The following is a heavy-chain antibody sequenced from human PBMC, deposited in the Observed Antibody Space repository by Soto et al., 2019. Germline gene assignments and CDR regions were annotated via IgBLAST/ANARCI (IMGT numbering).Heavy chain of an antibody. J-gene: IGHJ2*01. CDR2: ISGSGATT. V-gene: IGHV3-23*01. Sequence: TGVEWVSAISGSGATTYYAGSVRGRFTISRVNSKNTLFLQMNSLRAEDTAVYYCSFFFQAEDGIRDTVPVSAFLLNRSSDL. D-gene: IGHD2-15*01. CDR3: SFFFQAEDGIRDTVPVSAFLLNRSSDL.